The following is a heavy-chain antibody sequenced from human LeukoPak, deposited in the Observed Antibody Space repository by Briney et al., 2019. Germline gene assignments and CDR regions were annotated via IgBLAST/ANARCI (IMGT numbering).Heavy chain of an antibody. D-gene: IGHD3-3*01. V-gene: IGHV4-30-4*08. Sequence: SQTLSLTCTVSGGSISSGDYYWSWIRQPPGKGLEWIGYIYYSGSTYYNPSLKSRVTISVDTSKNQFSLKLSSVTAADTAVYYCARRAIFEGPFDYWGQGTLVTVSS. CDR3: ARRAIFEGPFDY. CDR1: GGSISSGDYY. J-gene: IGHJ4*02. CDR2: IYYSGST.